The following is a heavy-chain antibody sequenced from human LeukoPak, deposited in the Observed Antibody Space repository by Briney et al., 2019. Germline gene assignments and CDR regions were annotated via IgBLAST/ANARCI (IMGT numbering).Heavy chain of an antibody. CDR1: GGTFSSYA. CDR2: IIPIFGTA. CDR3: VKGPYSSSWYGPLYGMDV. J-gene: IGHJ6*04. Sequence: SVKVSCEASGGTFSSYAISWVRQAPGQGLEWMGGIIPIFGTANYAQKFQGRVTITADKSTSTAYMELSSLRSEDTAVYYCVKGPYSSSWYGPLYGMDVWGKGTTVTVSS. D-gene: IGHD6-13*01. V-gene: IGHV1-69*06.